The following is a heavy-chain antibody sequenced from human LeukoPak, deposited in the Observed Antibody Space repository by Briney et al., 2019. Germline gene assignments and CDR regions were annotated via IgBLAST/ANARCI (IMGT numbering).Heavy chain of an antibody. Sequence: GGSLRLSCAASGFTVSTNYMSWVRQAPGKGLEWVAAIFKGGETEHADSVRGRFTISRDNYKNTVYLQMNTLRSEDTALYFCARENGHCSTTSCPFGYWGQGTLSPSSQ. J-gene: IGHJ4*02. CDR3: ARENGHCSTTSCPFGY. D-gene: IGHD2-2*01. CDR1: GFTVSTNY. V-gene: IGHV3-66*02. CDR2: IFKGGET.